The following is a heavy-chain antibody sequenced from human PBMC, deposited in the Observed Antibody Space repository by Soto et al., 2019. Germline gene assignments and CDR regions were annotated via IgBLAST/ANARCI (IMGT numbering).Heavy chain of an antibody. Sequence: GESLKISCKGSGYSFTSYWISWVRQMPGKGLEWMGRIDPSVSYTNYSPSFQGHVTISADKSISTAYLQWSSLKASDTAMYYCARRDGSYYGTDYGMDVWGQGTTVTVSS. CDR1: GYSFTSYW. CDR3: ARRDGSYYGTDYGMDV. V-gene: IGHV5-10-1*01. J-gene: IGHJ6*02. D-gene: IGHD1-26*01. CDR2: IDPSVSYT.